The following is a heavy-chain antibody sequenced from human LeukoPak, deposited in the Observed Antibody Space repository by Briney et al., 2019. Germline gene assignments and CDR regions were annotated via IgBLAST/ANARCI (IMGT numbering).Heavy chain of an antibody. CDR3: EGMGYGSGSRDY. Sequence: GGSLRLSCAASGFTFSSYWMHWVRQAPGKGLVWVSRINSDGSSTNYADSVKGRFTISRDNAKNTLYLQMNSLRAEDTAVYYCEGMGYGSGSRDYWGQGTLVTVSS. V-gene: IGHV3-74*01. D-gene: IGHD3-10*01. CDR1: GFTFSSYW. CDR2: INSDGSST. J-gene: IGHJ4*02.